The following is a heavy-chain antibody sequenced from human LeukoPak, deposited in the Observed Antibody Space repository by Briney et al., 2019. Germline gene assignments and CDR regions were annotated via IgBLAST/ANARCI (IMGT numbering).Heavy chain of an antibody. V-gene: IGHV3-15*01. Sequence: PSETLSLTCVVSGGSISSTNWWSWVRQPPGKGLEWVGRIKSKTDGGTTDYAAPVKGRFTISRDDSKNTLYLQMNSLKTEDTAVYYCHAVMWFDPWGQGTLVTVSS. CDR1: GGSISSTNW. J-gene: IGHJ5*02. D-gene: IGHD3-16*01. CDR3: HAVMWFDP. CDR2: IKSKTDGGTT.